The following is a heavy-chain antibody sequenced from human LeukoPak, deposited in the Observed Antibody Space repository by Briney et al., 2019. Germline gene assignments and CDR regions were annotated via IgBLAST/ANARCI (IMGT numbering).Heavy chain of an antibody. V-gene: IGHV3-33*01. D-gene: IGHD1-14*01. CDR3: TRYNNDHFDY. J-gene: IGHJ4*02. CDR2: IAYDGSRA. Sequence: GGSLRLSCAGSGFTFGGYGMHWFRQTPGKGLEWVAVIAYDGSRAFYADSVKGRFTISRDSSKNTMSVQMEDLRAEDTAVYYCTRYNNDHFDYWGQGTLVTVSS. CDR1: GFTFGGYG.